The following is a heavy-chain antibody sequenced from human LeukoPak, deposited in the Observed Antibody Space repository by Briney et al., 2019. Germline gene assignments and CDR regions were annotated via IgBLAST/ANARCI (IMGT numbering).Heavy chain of an antibody. CDR2: ISSSGTTI. CDR3: ARKLVHYFDY. V-gene: IGHV3-48*03. CDR1: GFTFSNHI. J-gene: IGHJ4*02. Sequence: GCLRLSPAHSGFTFSNHILKWVRQAPGRGLKRVSYISSSGTTIYYADTVKGRFTISRDNAKNSLYLQMNSLRAENTAVYYCARKLVHYFDYWGQGTLVTVSS. D-gene: IGHD6-6*01.